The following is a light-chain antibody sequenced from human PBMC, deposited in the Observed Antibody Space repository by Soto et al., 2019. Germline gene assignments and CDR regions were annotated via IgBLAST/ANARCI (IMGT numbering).Light chain of an antibody. CDR3: QHYYDNEWT. V-gene: IGKV4-1*01. J-gene: IGKJ1*01. CDR2: WAS. CDR1: QTVLYSSINKNS. Sequence: EIVMTQSPDSLAVSLGERATINCKSSQTVLYSSINKNSIAWYQQKPGQPPKLRIYWASTRESGVPDRFSGSGSGTDFTLTISSLQAEDAATYYCQHYYDNEWTFGQGTKVEI.